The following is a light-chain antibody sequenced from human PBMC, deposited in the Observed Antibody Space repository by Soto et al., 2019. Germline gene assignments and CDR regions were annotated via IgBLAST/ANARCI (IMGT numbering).Light chain of an antibody. J-gene: IGKJ1*01. V-gene: IGKV1-39*01. CDR3: QQTLSAPGT. CDR1: QNITKF. Sequence: DIQMTQSPSSLSASVGDRVSVTCRTSQNITKFLNWYQDKPGKAPKVLIYVTSNLENGVPSRFSGSGSGTHFTLSISSLQPEDFATYYWQQTLSAPGTFGPGTRVEVK. CDR2: VTS.